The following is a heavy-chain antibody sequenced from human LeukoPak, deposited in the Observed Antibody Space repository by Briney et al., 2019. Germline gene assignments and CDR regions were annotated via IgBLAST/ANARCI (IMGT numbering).Heavy chain of an antibody. CDR1: GFTVNTKY. Sequence: GGSLRLSCAASGFTVNTKYMSWVRQAPGKGLEWVSILYSGGGTDYADSVKGRFTISRHNSENTLYLQMNSLRAEDTAVYYCARDGGHAEFDYGGQGTLVTVSS. D-gene: IGHD2-15*01. J-gene: IGHJ4*02. CDR2: LYSGGGT. CDR3: ARDGGHAEFDY. V-gene: IGHV3-53*04.